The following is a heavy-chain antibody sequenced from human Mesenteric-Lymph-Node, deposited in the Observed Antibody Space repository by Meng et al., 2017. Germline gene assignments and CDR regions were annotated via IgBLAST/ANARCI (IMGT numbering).Heavy chain of an antibody. CDR2: INPNTGGT. D-gene: IGHD5-24*01. CDR3: AREDGGAYNF. CDR1: GYIFIDYY. J-gene: IGHJ4*02. V-gene: IGHV1-2*06. Sequence: QVQWVQSGAEVKKPGASVKVSCKASGYIFIDYYIPWVRQAPGQGLEWMGRINPNTGGTNSAQKFQGRVTLTRDSSISTAYMELSRLRSDDAAVYYCAREDGGAYNFWGQGTLVTVSS.